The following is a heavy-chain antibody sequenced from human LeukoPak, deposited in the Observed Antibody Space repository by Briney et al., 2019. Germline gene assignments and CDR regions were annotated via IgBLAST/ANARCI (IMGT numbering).Heavy chain of an antibody. J-gene: IGHJ4*02. CDR3: ARQWDSSGWDFDY. V-gene: IGHV1-18*01. D-gene: IGHD6-19*01. Sequence: EWMGWISAYNGNTNYAQKLQGRVTMTTDTSTSTAYMELRSLRSDDTAVYYCARQWDSSGWDFDYWGQGTLVTVSS. CDR2: ISAYNGNT.